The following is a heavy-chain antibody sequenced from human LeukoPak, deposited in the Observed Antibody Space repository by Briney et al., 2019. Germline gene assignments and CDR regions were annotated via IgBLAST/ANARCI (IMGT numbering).Heavy chain of an antibody. D-gene: IGHD2-8*01. CDR1: GYTFTGYY. J-gene: IGHJ4*02. Sequence: ASVKVSCKASGYTFTGYYMHWVRQAPGQGLEWMGWINPNSGGTSYAQKFQGRVTMTRDTSISTAYMELSRLRSDDTAVYYCARLVYAISTFDYWGQGTLVTVSS. CDR2: INPNSGGT. V-gene: IGHV1-2*02. CDR3: ARLVYAISTFDY.